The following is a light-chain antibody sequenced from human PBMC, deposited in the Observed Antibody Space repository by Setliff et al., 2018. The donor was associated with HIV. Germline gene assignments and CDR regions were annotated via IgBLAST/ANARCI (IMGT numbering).Light chain of an antibody. CDR2: SDN. CDR3: VSWDDSLV. V-gene: IGLV1-44*01. CDR1: RSNIGTNT. J-gene: IGLJ3*02. Sequence: QSVLTQPPSASATPGQRVTISCSGSRSNIGTNTVTWYQHLPGTAPKLLIYSDNHRPSGVPDRFSASKSGTSASLAISGLQSEDEADYYCVSWDDSLVSGGGTK.